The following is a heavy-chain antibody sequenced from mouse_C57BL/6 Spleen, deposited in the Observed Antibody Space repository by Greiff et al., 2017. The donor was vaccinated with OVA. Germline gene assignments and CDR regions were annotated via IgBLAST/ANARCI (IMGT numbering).Heavy chain of an antibody. CDR1: GYTFTDYE. CDR3: TRWSRDAMDY. J-gene: IGHJ4*01. V-gene: IGHV1-15*01. Sequence: VKLQESGAELVRPGASVTLSCKASGYTFTDYEMHWVKQTPVHGLEWIGAIDPETGGTAYNQKFKGKAILTADKSSSTAYMELRSLTSEDSAVYYCTRWSRDAMDYWGQGTSVTVSS. CDR2: IDPETGGT.